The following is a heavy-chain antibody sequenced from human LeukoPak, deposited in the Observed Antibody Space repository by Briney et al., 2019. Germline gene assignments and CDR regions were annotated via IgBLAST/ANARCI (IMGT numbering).Heavy chain of an antibody. CDR3: ARDLVAAFDI. V-gene: IGHV3-21*01. Sequence: NPGGSLRLSCAASGFTFSSYSMNWVRQAPGKWLEWVSSISSSSSYIYYADSVKGRFTISRDNAKNSLYLQMDSLRAEDTAVYYCARDLVAAFDIWGQGTMVTVSS. D-gene: IGHD2-15*01. J-gene: IGHJ3*02. CDR1: GFTFSSYS. CDR2: ISSSSSYI.